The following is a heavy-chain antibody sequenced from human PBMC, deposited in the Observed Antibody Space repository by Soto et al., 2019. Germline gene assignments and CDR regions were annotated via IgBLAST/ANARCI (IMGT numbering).Heavy chain of an antibody. CDR2: INHSGST. CDR3: GIWSGYYSY. D-gene: IGHD3-3*01. J-gene: IGHJ4*02. Sequence: SETLSLTCAVYGGSFSGYYWSWIRQPPGKGLEWIGEINHSGSTNYNPSLKSRVTISVDTSKNQFSLKLSSVTAADTAVYYCGIWSGYYSYWGQGTLVTVSS. V-gene: IGHV4-34*01. CDR1: GGSFSGYY.